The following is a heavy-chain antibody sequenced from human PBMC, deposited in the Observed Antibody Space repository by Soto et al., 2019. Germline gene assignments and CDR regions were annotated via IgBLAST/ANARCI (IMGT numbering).Heavy chain of an antibody. Sequence: QVQLQESGPGLVKPSQTLSLTCTVSGGSLSSGGYYWSWLRQLPGKALEWIGYIYYTGKTYYNPALKSRLAMSVDTSKNQFSLKLSSVTAADSALYYCARVFAGSFDYWGQGTLVTVSS. CDR2: IYYTGKT. CDR3: ARVFAGSFDY. J-gene: IGHJ4*02. CDR1: GGSLSSGGYY. D-gene: IGHD2-21*01. V-gene: IGHV4-31*03.